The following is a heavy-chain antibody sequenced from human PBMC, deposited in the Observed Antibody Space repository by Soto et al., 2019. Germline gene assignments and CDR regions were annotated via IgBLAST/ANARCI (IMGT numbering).Heavy chain of an antibody. V-gene: IGHV4-34*01. CDR2: INHSGGT. CDR1: GGSFSGYY. J-gene: IGHJ6*02. Sequence: SETLSLTCAVYGGSFSGYYWSWIRQPPGKGLEWIGEINHSGGTNYNPSLKSRVTISVDTSKNQFSLKLSSVTAADTAVYYCARGRSRGRYYYYYYGMEVWGQGTTVTVSS. CDR3: ARGRSRGRYYYYYYGMEV.